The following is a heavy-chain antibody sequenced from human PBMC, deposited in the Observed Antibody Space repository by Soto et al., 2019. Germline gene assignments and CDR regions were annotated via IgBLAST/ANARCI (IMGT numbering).Heavy chain of an antibody. CDR2: IYYSGST. CDR3: ARQDISSGEYFDY. Sequence: SETLSLTCTVSGGSISSYYWSWIRQPPGKGLEWIGYIYYSGSTNYNPSLKSRVTISVDTSKNQFSLKLSSVTAADTAVYYCARQDISSGEYFDYWGQGTLVTVSS. CDR1: GGSISSYY. J-gene: IGHJ4*02. V-gene: IGHV4-59*08. D-gene: IGHD6-19*01.